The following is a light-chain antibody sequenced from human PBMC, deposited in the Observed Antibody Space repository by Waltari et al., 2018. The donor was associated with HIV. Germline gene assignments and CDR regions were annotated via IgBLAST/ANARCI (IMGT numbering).Light chain of an antibody. CDR2: DNN. J-gene: IGLJ2*01. Sequence: QSVLTQPPAVSAAPGQTVPISCAGSSSHIANNYVSWYQQLPGTAPKLLIYDNNRRSSGIPDRFSGSKSGTSATLAIAGLQTGDEADYYCGTWDTSLSAGVFGGGTKVTVL. CDR1: SSHIANNY. V-gene: IGLV1-51*01. CDR3: GTWDTSLSAGV.